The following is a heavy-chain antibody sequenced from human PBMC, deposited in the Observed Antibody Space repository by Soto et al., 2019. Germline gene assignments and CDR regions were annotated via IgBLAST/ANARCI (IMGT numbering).Heavy chain of an antibody. Sequence: PSETLSLTCTVSGGSISSGDYYWSWIRQPPGKGLEWIGYIYYSGSTYYNPSLKSRVTVSVDTSKNQFSLKLSSVTAADTAVYYCARDDPYSSLDYWGQGTLVTVSS. CDR2: IYYSGST. D-gene: IGHD6-13*01. J-gene: IGHJ4*02. CDR3: ARDDPYSSLDY. V-gene: IGHV4-30-4*01. CDR1: GGSISSGDYY.